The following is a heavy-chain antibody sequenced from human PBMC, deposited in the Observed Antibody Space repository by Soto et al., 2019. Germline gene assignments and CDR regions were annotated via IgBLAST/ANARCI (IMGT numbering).Heavy chain of an antibody. Sequence: LSLTCTVSGGSISSYYWSWIRQPPGKGLEWIGYIYYRGSSNYNPSLKSRVTISIDTSKSHFSLKLSSVAAADTAVYYCASSMSPYYFDYWGQGTLVTVSS. V-gene: IGHV4-59*01. J-gene: IGHJ4*02. D-gene: IGHD3-10*02. CDR2: IYYRGSS. CDR1: GGSISSYY. CDR3: ASSMSPYYFDY.